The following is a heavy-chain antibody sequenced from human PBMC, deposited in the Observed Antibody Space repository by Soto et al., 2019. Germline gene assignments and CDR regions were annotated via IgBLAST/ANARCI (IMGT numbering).Heavy chain of an antibody. Sequence: EASVKVSCKASGGTFSSYAISWVRQAPGQGLDLIGGIIPIFGIANFAQKFQGRVTITADESTSTAYMELSSLRSEDTAVYYCARDPGVVAPSGPPDYWGQGTLVTVSS. J-gene: IGHJ4*02. V-gene: IGHV1-69*13. D-gene: IGHD2-15*01. CDR1: GGTFSSYA. CDR2: IIPIFGIA. CDR3: ARDPGVVAPSGPPDY.